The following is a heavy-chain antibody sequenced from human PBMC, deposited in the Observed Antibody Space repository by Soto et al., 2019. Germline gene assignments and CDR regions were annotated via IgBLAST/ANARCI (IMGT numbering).Heavy chain of an antibody. D-gene: IGHD6-13*01. CDR3: ARGRFTGSRWPYFDS. Sequence: SVKVSCKASEGTFSDNAISWMRQAPGQGLEWLGGIIPVSGTPYYAQSFQGRVTISADDSSSTAYLDLTSLKSDDTAIYFCARGRFTGSRWPYFDSSGQGTLVTVSS. CDR2: IIPVSGTP. V-gene: IGHV1-69*13. CDR1: EGTFSDNA. J-gene: IGHJ4*02.